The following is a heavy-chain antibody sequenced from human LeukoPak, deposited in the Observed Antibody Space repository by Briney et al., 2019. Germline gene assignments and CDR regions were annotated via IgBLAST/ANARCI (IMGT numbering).Heavy chain of an antibody. Sequence: GESLKFSCKASGYSFTNYWIGWVRQMPGKGLEWMGIIYPGDSDTEYSPSFQGQVTISADKSISTATLHLSSLRASDTALYYCARGKSFDYWGQGTLVTVSS. V-gene: IGHV5-51*01. CDR3: ARGKSFDY. CDR1: GYSFTNYW. J-gene: IGHJ4*02. CDR2: IYPGDSDT.